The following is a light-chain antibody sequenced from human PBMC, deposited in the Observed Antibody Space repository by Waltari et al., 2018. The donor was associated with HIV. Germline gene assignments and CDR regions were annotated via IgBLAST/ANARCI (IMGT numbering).Light chain of an antibody. CDR1: ENISTT. Sequence: IVMTQSPANLPVSPGERGPLACRSSENISTTFAWYQLRPGQSPRLLLARASSRATGIPARFSGSGSGTDFTLDIGTLQSEDFAVYDCQQYNKWPRPFGRGTKVEI. J-gene: IGKJ4*02. CDR3: QQYNKWPRP. CDR2: RAS. V-gene: IGKV3-15*01.